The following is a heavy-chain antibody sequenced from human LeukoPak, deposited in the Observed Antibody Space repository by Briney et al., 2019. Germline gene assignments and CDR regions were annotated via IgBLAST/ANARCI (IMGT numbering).Heavy chain of an antibody. CDR3: SRRFDC. Sequence: GGSLRLSCSASGLTLSSRWVNWVRQAPGKGLEWVAIIDKDGSEENYVDSARGRFTISRDNAKNSLDLQMNSLRDEDTAVYYCSRRFDCWGQGTLVTVSS. V-gene: IGHV3-7*01. CDR1: GLTLSSRW. J-gene: IGHJ4*02. CDR2: IDKDGSEE.